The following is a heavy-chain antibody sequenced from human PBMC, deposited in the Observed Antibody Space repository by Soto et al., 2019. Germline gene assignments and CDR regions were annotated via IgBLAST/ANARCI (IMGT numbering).Heavy chain of an antibody. D-gene: IGHD3-22*01. CDR3: ARDGRGYASSGYYGFLGFLGY. V-gene: IGHV3-30-3*01. Sequence: GSLRLTFADPGLTLSSYAMHWVRQARGKGLEWVAVISYDGSNKYYADSVKGRFTISRDNSKNTLYLQMNSLRAEEKAVYYCARDGRGYASSGYYGFLGFLGYWGQGTLVTVSS. CDR2: ISYDGSNK. J-gene: IGHJ4*02. CDR1: GLTLSSYA.